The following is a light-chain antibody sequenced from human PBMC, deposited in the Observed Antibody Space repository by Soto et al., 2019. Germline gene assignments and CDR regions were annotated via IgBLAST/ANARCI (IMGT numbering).Light chain of an antibody. Sequence: QSALTQPPSASGSPGQSVTISCTGTSSDIGTYDYVSWYQHLPDKAPKLIIYEVSKRPSAVPDRFSGSKSGNTASLTVSGLQAEDEGDYYCCSYRSIGSLVFGTGTKLTVL. CDR1: SSDIGTYDY. CDR3: CSYRSIGSLV. V-gene: IGLV2-8*01. CDR2: EVS. J-gene: IGLJ1*01.